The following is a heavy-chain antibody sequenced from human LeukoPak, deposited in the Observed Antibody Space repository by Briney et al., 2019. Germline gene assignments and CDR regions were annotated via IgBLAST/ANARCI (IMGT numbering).Heavy chain of an antibody. CDR3: ARGGAIVVVPAASKRGYNWFDP. J-gene: IGHJ5*02. CDR1: GGSFSGYY. V-gene: IGHV4-34*01. Sequence: SETLSLTCAVYGGSFSGYYCSWIRQPPGNGLEEIGEINHSGITNYNPYLESRVNISVDTSKNQFSLQLSSVAVADTAVYYCARGGAIVVVPAASKRGYNWFDPWGQGTLVTVSS. D-gene: IGHD2-2*01. CDR2: INHSGIT.